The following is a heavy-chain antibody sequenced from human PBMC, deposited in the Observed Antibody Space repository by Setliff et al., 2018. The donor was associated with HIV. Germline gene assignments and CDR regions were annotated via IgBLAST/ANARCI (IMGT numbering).Heavy chain of an antibody. CDR2: ISGSGGST. Sequence: GGSLRLSCAASGFTFSSYATSWVRQAPGKGLEWVSAISGSGGSTYYADSVKGRFTISRDNSKNTLYLQMNSLRAEDTAVYYCAKHNVDTAGMAEFDYWGQGTLVTSPQ. D-gene: IGHD5-18*01. CDR1: GFTFSSYA. V-gene: IGHV3-23*01. CDR3: AKHNVDTAGMAEFDY. J-gene: IGHJ4*02.